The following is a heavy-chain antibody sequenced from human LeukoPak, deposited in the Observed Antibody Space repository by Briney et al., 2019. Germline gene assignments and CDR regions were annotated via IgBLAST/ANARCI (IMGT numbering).Heavy chain of an antibody. J-gene: IGHJ4*02. CDR3: AREGQYSNFDY. CDR2: IYSGGST. D-gene: IGHD4-11*01. V-gene: IGHV3-53*01. Sequence: GGSLRLSCAASGFTFSSYWMSWVRRAPGKGLEWVSVIYSGGSTYYADSVKGRFTISRDNSKNTLYLQMNSLRAEDTAVYYCAREGQYSNFDYWGQGILVTVSS. CDR1: GFTFSSYW.